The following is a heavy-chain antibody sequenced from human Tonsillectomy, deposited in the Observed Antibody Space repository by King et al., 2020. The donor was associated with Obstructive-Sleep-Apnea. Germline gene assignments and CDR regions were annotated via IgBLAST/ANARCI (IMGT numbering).Heavy chain of an antibody. CDR3: AKNEPYSSRWYSSLNYYYYGMDV. V-gene: IGHV3-30*02. D-gene: IGHD6-13*01. Sequence: VQLVESGGGVVQPGRSLRLSCAASGFTLSSYGMHWVRQAPGKGLEWVAFVRYDGSTKYYADSLQGRFTISRDNSNNTMYLQMNSLRAADTAVYYCAKNEPYSSRWYSSLNYYYYGMDVWGQGTTVTVSS. CDR2: VRYDGSTK. J-gene: IGHJ6*02. CDR1: GFTLSSYG.